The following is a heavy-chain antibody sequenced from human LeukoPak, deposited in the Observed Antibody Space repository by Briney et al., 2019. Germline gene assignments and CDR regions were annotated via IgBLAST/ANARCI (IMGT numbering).Heavy chain of an antibody. CDR1: GGSISSSSYY. V-gene: IGHV4-39*07. CDR3: ARGGWLVPRDYYYYYMDV. D-gene: IGHD6-19*01. J-gene: IGHJ6*03. CDR2: IYYSGST. Sequence: SETLSLTCTVSGGSISSSSYYWGWIRQPPGKGLEWIGSIYYSGSTYYNPSLKSRVTISVDTSKNQFSLKLSSVTAADTAVYYCARGGWLVPRDYYYYYMDVWGKGTTVTISS.